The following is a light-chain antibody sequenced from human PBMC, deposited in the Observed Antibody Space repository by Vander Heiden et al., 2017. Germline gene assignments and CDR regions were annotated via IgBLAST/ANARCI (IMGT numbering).Light chain of an antibody. CDR3: LLYVGSGIRV. CDR2: NTN. CDR1: SGSVTTGHY. Sequence: QTVVTPEPSFSVSPGETVTLTCGLPSGSVTTGHYPTWYQQTPGQAPRTLIYNTNTRSSGVPDRFSGYIYGNKAALTSTGAQAEDESDYYCLLYVGSGIRVFGGGTRLTVL. V-gene: IGLV8-61*01. J-gene: IGLJ3*02.